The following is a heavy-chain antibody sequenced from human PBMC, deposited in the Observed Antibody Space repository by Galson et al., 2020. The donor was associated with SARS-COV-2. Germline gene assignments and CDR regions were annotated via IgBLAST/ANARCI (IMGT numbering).Heavy chain of an antibody. Sequence: GESLKISCAASGFTFSSYWMHWVRQAPGKGVVWVSRINIDGSSTSYADSVKGRFTISRDNAKNTLYLQMNSLRAEDTAVFYCALDTIFGVVGDYWGQGTLVTVSS. D-gene: IGHD3-3*01. V-gene: IGHV3-74*01. CDR2: INIDGSST. J-gene: IGHJ4*02. CDR3: ALDTIFGVVGDY. CDR1: GFTFSSYW.